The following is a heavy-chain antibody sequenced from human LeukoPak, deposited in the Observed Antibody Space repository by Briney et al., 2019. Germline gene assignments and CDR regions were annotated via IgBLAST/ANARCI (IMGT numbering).Heavy chain of an antibody. D-gene: IGHD2-15*01. V-gene: IGHV4-59*02. CDR2: VYYSGST. J-gene: IGHJ4*02. CDR1: GGSVSGYY. Sequence: SETLSLTCVVSGGSVSGYYWGWIRQPPGRGLEWIGYVYYSGSTNYNPSFKSRITISVDTSRNQFSLQLSSATAADTAVYYCARIHRYCSGGACYVLDNWGQGTLVAVSS. CDR3: ARIHRYCSGGACYVLDN.